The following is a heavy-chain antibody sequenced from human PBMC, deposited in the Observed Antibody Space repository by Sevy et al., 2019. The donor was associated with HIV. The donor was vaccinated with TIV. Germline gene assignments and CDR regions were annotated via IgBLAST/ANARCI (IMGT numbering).Heavy chain of an antibody. CDR3: ARDSSSPTPYYYYMDV. D-gene: IGHD6-6*01. Sequence: SETLSLTCTVSGGSISSYYWSWIRQPPGKGLEWIGYIYYSGCTNYNPSLKSRVTISVDTSKNQFSLKLSSVTAADTAVYYCARDSSSPTPYYYYMDVWGKGTTVTVSS. J-gene: IGHJ6*03. CDR2: IYYSGCT. V-gene: IGHV4-59*01. CDR1: GGSISSYY.